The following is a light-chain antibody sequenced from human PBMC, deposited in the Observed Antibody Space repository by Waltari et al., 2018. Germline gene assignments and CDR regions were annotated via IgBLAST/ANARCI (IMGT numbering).Light chain of an antibody. V-gene: IGLV2-14*03. J-gene: IGLJ1*01. CDR3: SSYTATDTYV. CDR1: NRDIGLYDY. CDR2: DVS. Sequence: SALTQPASMSGYPGQSITISCTGTNRDIGLYDYGPWYQQHPGKAPKLIISDVSKRPSGVPARFSGSVSGYTASLTISGLQAEDEADYYCSSYTATDTYVFGSGTTVIVL.